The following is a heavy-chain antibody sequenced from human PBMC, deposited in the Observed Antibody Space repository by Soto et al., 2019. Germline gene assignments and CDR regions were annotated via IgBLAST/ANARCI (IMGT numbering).Heavy chain of an antibody. J-gene: IGHJ5*02. V-gene: IGHV4-39*01. CDR2: IYYSGST. Sequence: SSETLSLTCTVSGGSISSSSYYWGWIRQPPGKGLEWIGSIYYSGSTYYNPSLKSRVTISVDTSKNQFSLKLSSVTAADTAVYYCASTPRVAAGGKGNWFDPWGQGTLVTVSS. D-gene: IGHD6-13*01. CDR1: GGSISSSSYY. CDR3: ASTPRVAAGGKGNWFDP.